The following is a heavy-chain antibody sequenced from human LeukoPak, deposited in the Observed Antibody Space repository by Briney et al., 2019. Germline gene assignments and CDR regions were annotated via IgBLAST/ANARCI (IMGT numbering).Heavy chain of an antibody. V-gene: IGHV4-59*01. Sequence: SETLSLTCAESVGSISSYYWSWIRQPPGKGLEWIGYIYYSGSTNYNPSLKSRVTISVDTSKNQFSLKLSSVTAADTAVYYCARGYSYGHKAGYNWFDPWGQGTLVTVST. CDR3: ARGYSYGHKAGYNWFDP. D-gene: IGHD5-18*01. CDR2: IYYSGST. CDR1: VGSISSYY. J-gene: IGHJ5*02.